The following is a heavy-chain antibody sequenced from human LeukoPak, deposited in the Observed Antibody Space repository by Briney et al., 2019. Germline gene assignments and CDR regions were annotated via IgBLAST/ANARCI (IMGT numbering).Heavy chain of an antibody. CDR2: IRYDGSNK. D-gene: IGHD1-26*01. CDR1: GFTFSSYG. J-gene: IGHJ4*02. Sequence: GGSLRLSCAASGFTFSSYGMHWVRQAPGKGLEWVAFIRYDGSNKYYADSVKGRFTISRDNSKNTLYLQMNSLRAEDTAVYYCAKDRSYYSGLDYWGQGTLVTVSS. V-gene: IGHV3-30*02. CDR3: AKDRSYYSGLDY.